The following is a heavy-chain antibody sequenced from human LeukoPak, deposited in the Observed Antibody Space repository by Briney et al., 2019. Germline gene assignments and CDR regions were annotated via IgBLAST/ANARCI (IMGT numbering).Heavy chain of an antibody. CDR1: GFTFDDYA. CDR3: AKVTSPDPYYFDY. J-gene: IGHJ4*02. Sequence: PGGSLRLSCAASGFTFDDYAMHWVRHAPGKGLEWVSGISWNSGSIGYADSVKGRFTISRDNAKNSLYLQMNSLRAEDTALYYCAKVTSPDPYYFDYWGQGTLVTVSS. V-gene: IGHV3-9*01. D-gene: IGHD2-2*01. CDR2: ISWNSGSI.